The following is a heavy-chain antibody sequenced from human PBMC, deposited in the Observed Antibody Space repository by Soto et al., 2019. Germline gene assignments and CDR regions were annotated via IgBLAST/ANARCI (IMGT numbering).Heavy chain of an antibody. CDR1: GFTFSSSA. V-gene: IGHV3-30-3*01. J-gene: IGHJ6*02. CDR2: ISYDGTNK. CDR3: ARDQGGDYYYYGVDV. D-gene: IGHD1-26*01. Sequence: GGSLRLSCAASGFTFSSSAMHWVRQAPGKGLEWVAVISYDGTNKYFADSVKGRFTTSRDNSKDTLYLQMNSLRAEDTAVYYCARDQGGDYYYYGVDVWGQGTTVTVSS.